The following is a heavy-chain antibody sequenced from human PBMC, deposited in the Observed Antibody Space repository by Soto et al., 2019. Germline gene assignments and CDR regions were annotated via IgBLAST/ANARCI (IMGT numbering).Heavy chain of an antibody. CDR2: IYYSGST. D-gene: IGHD3-22*01. J-gene: IGHJ3*02. CDR3: ARENNYYDSSGYTSGAFDI. V-gene: IGHV4-31*03. CDR1: GGSISRGGYY. Sequence: PPETLSLTCTVSGGSISRGGYYWTWIRQHPGKGLERIGYIYYSGSTYYNPSLKNRVTISVDTSKNQFSLKLSSVTAADTAVYYCARENNYYDSSGYTSGAFDIWGQGTMVTVSS.